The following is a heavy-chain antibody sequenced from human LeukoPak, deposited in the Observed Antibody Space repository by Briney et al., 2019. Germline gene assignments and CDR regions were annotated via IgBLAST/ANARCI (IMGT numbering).Heavy chain of an antibody. J-gene: IGHJ6*02. V-gene: IGHV3-15*07. D-gene: IGHD3-22*01. CDR2: IKNKADGGTT. Sequence: GGSLRLSCAASGFTFSNAWMNWVRQAPGKGLEWVGRIKNKADGGTTDYAAPVKGRFTISRDDSKNTASLQMNSLKSEDTAVYYWTYYRRDPTGFYYGMDGWGQGTTVTVSS. CDR3: TYYRRDPTGFYYGMDG. CDR1: GFTFSNAW.